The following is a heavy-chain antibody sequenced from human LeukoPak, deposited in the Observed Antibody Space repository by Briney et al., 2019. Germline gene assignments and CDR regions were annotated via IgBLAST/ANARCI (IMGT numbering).Heavy chain of an antibody. CDR3: ARLSSGWYPAVDY. D-gene: IGHD6-19*01. CDR2: IYYSGSA. Sequence: SETLSLTCTVSGGSISSYYWSWIRQPPGKGLEWIGYIYYSGSANYNPSLKSRVTISVDTSKNQFSLKLSSVTAADTAVYYCARLSSGWYPAVDYWGQGTLVTVSS. J-gene: IGHJ4*02. CDR1: GGSISSYY. V-gene: IGHV4-59*12.